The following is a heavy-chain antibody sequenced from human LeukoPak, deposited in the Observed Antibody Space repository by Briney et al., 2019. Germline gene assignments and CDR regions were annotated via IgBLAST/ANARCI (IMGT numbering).Heavy chain of an antibody. V-gene: IGHV4-34*01. CDR2: INHSGST. Sequence: SETLSLTCAVYGGSFSGYYWSWIRQPPGKGLEWIGEINHSGSTSYNPSLKSRVTISVDTSKNQFSLKLSSVTAADTAVYYCARGGDIVVVPAAICAFDIWGQGTMVTVSS. CDR3: ARGGDIVVVPAAICAFDI. D-gene: IGHD2-2*02. J-gene: IGHJ3*02. CDR1: GGSFSGYY.